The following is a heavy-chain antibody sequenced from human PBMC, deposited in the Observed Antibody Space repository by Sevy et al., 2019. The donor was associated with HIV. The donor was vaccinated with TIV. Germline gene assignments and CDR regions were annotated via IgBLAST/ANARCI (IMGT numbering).Heavy chain of an antibody. J-gene: IGHJ4*02. V-gene: IGHV1-18*01. CDR1: GYTFTSYG. CDR3: ARNGMVRGVIILYYFDY. CDR2: ISAYNGNT. D-gene: IGHD3-10*01. Sequence: VSVKVSCKASGYTFTSYGISWVRQAPGQGLEWMGWISAYNGNTNYAQKLQGRVTMTTDTSTSTAYSELRSLGSDDTAVYYCARNGMVRGVIILYYFDYWGQGTLVTVSS.